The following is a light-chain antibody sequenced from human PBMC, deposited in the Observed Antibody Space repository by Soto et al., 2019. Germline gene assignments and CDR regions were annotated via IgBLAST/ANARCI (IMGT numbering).Light chain of an antibody. V-gene: IGLV1-44*01. CDR3: ATWDDSLNTWV. Sequence: QSVLTQPPSASETPGQGVTISCSGSSSNIASNTVNWYQQLPGTAPKLLIHSDNQRSSGVPDRFSGSKSGASASLAISGLQSEDEADYYCATWDDSLNTWVFGGGTKVTVL. CDR1: SSNIASNT. J-gene: IGLJ3*02. CDR2: SDN.